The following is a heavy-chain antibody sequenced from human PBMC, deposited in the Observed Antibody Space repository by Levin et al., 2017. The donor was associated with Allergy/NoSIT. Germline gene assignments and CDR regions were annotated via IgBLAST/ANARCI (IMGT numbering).Heavy chain of an antibody. V-gene: IGHV1-69*13. Sequence: SVKVSCKASGGTFSSYAISWVRQAPGQGLEWMGGIIPIFGTANYAQKFQGRVTITADESTSTAYMELSSLRSEDTAVYYCARAPANWFYCSGGSCYSWYFDLWGRGTLVTVSS. J-gene: IGHJ2*01. CDR1: GGTFSSYA. CDR2: IIPIFGTA. D-gene: IGHD2-15*01. CDR3: ARAPANWFYCSGGSCYSWYFDL.